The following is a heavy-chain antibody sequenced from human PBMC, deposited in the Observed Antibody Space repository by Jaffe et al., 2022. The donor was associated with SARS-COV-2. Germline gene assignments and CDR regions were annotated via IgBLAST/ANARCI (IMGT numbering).Heavy chain of an antibody. J-gene: IGHJ3*02. CDR3: AKVMEWLRHDAFDI. Sequence: QVQLVESGGGVVQPGRSLRLSCAASGFTFSSYGMHWVRQAPGKGLEWVAVISYDGSNKYYADSVKGRFTISRDNSKNTLYLQMNSLRAEDTAVYYCAKVMEWLRHDAFDIWGQGTMVTVSS. CDR2: ISYDGSNK. D-gene: IGHD5-12*01. CDR1: GFTFSSYG. V-gene: IGHV3-30*18.